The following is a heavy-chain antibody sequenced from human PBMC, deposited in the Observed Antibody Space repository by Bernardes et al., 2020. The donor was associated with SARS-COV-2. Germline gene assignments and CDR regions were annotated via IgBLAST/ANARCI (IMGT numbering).Heavy chain of an antibody. CDR1: GFTFSSYA. D-gene: IGHD5-18*01. CDR2: ISYDGSNK. CDR3: SARGYSYGYVVDY. Sequence: GGSLILSCAASGFTFSSYAMHWVRQAPGQGLEWVAVISYDGSNKYYADSVKGRFTISRDNSKNTLYLQMNSLRAEDTAVYYCSARGYSYGYVVDYWGQGTLVTVSS. J-gene: IGHJ4*02. V-gene: IGHV3-30-3*01.